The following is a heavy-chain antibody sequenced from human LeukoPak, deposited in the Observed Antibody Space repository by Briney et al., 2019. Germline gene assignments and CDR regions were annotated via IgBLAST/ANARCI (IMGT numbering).Heavy chain of an antibody. Sequence: PSETLSLTCAVYGWSFSGYYWSWIRQPPGKGLEWIGEINHSGSTNYNPSLKSRVTISVDTSKNQFSLKLSSVTAADTAVYYCAGGVPPRARGSGWYEWTKDTNWFDPWGQGTLVTVSS. CDR2: INHSGST. J-gene: IGHJ5*02. CDR3: AGGVPPRARGSGWYEWTKDTNWFDP. D-gene: IGHD6-19*01. V-gene: IGHV4-34*01. CDR1: GWSFSGYY.